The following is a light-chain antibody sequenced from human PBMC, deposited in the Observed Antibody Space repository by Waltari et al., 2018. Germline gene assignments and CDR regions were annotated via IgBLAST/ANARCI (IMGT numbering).Light chain of an antibody. V-gene: IGKV4-1*01. Sequence: DIVMTQSPDSLAVSLGERATINCKSSQSVLYTSKNKNYLTWYQQKPGPPPKLLIYWASHQDSVLSGSVCGLGSGTDFALTIISLRAEDVAASYCHQYYSMPFTFGGGTKVEIK. CDR3: HQYYSMPFT. CDR1: QSVLYTSKNKNY. J-gene: IGKJ4*01. CDR2: WAS.